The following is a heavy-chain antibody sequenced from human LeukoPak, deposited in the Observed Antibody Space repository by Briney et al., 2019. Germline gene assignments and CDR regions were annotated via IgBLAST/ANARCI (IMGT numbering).Heavy chain of an antibody. CDR1: GYTFTDYY. J-gene: IGHJ4*02. D-gene: IGHD1-7*01. CDR3: ARGPLGGTTDY. CDR2: VDPEDGET. V-gene: IGHV1-69-2*01. Sequence: ASVKISCKVSGYTFTDYYMHWVQQAPGKGLEWMGLVDPEDGETIYAEKFQGRVTITADESTSTAYMELSSLRSEDTAVYYCARGPLGGTTDYWGQGTLVTVSS.